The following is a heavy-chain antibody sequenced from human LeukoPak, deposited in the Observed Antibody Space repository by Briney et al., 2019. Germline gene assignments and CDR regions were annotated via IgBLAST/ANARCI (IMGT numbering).Heavy chain of an antibody. V-gene: IGHV1-2*02. CDR3: AREKSMYYDFWSGSGRGSLWFDP. Sequence: GASVKVSCKASGYTFTGYYMHWVRQAPGQGLEWMGWINPNSGGTNYAQKFQGRVTMTRDTSTSTVYMELSSLRSEDTAVYYCAREKSMYYDFWSGSGRGSLWFDPWGQGTLVTVSS. J-gene: IGHJ5*02. D-gene: IGHD3-3*01. CDR2: INPNSGGT. CDR1: GYTFTGYY.